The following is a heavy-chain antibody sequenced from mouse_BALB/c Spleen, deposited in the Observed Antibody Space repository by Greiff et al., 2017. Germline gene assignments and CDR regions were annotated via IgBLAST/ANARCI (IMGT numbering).Heavy chain of an antibody. CDR1: GFTFSSYA. J-gene: IGHJ3*01. D-gene: IGHD4-1*01. V-gene: IGHV5-6-5*01. CDR3: ARWGWDVEAY. Sequence: EVKLMESGGGLVKPGGSLKLSCAASGFTFSSYAMSWVRQTPEKRLEWVASISSGGSTYYPDSVKGRFTISRDNARNILYLQMSSLRSEDTAMYYCARWGWDVEAYWGQGTLVTVSA. CDR2: ISSGGST.